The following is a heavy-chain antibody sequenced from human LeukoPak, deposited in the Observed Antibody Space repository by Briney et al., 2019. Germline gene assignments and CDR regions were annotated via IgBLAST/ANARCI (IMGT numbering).Heavy chain of an antibody. Sequence: GGSLRLSCAASGFTFDDYGMSWVRQAPGKGLEWVSGINWNGGSTGYADSVKGRFTISRDDAKNSLYLQMNSLRAEDTALYHCAREGCSGTSCLPDYCGPRALVTVSS. V-gene: IGHV3-20*01. CDR1: GFTFDDYG. CDR3: AREGCSGTSCLPDY. J-gene: IGHJ4*02. D-gene: IGHD2-2*01. CDR2: INWNGGST.